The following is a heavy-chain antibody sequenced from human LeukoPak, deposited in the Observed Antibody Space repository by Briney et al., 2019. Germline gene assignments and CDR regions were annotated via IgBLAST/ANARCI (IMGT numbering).Heavy chain of an antibody. D-gene: IGHD6-13*01. Sequence: GGSLRLSCAASGFTFSSYAMHWVRQAPGKGLEYVSAISSNGGSTYYANSVKGRFTISRDNSKNTLYLQMGSLRAEDVAVYYCARGAKYSSSWYVTSNWFDPWGQGTLVTVSS. CDR2: ISSNGGST. J-gene: IGHJ5*02. CDR1: GFTFSSYA. V-gene: IGHV3-64*01. CDR3: ARGAKYSSSWYVTSNWFDP.